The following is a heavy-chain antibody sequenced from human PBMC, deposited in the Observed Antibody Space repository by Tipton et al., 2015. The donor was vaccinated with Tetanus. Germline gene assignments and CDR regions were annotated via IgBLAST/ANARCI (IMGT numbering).Heavy chain of an antibody. D-gene: IGHD3-22*01. V-gene: IGHV3-23*01. Sequence: SLRLSCAGSGFLISSYAMNWVRQVPGEGLEWVSGVSASGNTNYADSVDGRFTISRDNAKNTMYLQMNSLRAEDTATYYCAKYSLNSQYYGTSGYRTFDPWGQGALVTVSS. CDR3: AKYSLNSQYYGTSGYRTFDP. CDR2: VSASGNT. J-gene: IGHJ5*02. CDR1: GFLISSYA.